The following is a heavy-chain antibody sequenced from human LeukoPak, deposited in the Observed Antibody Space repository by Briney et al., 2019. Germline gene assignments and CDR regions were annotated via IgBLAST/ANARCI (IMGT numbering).Heavy chain of an antibody. Sequence: GGSLRLSCAVSGVALSNYGMSWVRQAPGKGLEWVAGITGSGGSTNYADSVKGRFTISRDNPKNTLYLQMNSLRAEDTAVYFCAKRGVVIRVILVGFHKEAYYFDSWGQGALVTVSS. D-gene: IGHD3-22*01. CDR2: ITGSGGST. J-gene: IGHJ4*02. CDR3: AKRGVVIRVILVGFHKEAYYFDS. V-gene: IGHV3-23*01. CDR1: GVALSNYG.